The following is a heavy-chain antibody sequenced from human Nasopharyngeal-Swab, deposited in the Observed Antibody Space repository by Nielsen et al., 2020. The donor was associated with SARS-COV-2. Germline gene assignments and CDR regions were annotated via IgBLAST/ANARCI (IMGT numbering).Heavy chain of an antibody. Sequence: GESLKISCAVSGFTFNNYGMHWVSQAPGKGLEWVALISYEGSLKYYADSVKGRFTISRDSSKNTVYLQMNSLRAKDTAVYYCARDGLDYDFWSAYFMDVWGQGTTVTVSS. V-gene: IGHV3-30*03. J-gene: IGHJ6*02. CDR1: GFTFNNYG. CDR2: ISYEGSLK. D-gene: IGHD3-3*01. CDR3: ARDGLDYDFWSAYFMDV.